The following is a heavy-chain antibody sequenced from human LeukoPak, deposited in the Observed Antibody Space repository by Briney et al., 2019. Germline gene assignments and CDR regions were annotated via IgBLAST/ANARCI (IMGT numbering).Heavy chain of an antibody. CDR2: IYSGGST. D-gene: IGHD3-22*01. CDR3: AKDRGSGYGAYYYGMDV. CDR1: GFTFSDYA. J-gene: IGHJ6*02. Sequence: GGSLRLSCAASGFTFSDYAMSWVRQAPGKGLEWVSVIYSGGSTYYADSVKGRFTISRDNSKNMLYQQMNSLRAEDTAVYYCAKDRGSGYGAYYYGMDVWGQGTTVTVSS. V-gene: IGHV3-23*03.